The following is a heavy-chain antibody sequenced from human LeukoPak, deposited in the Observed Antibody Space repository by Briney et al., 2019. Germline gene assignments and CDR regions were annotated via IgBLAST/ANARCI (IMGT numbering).Heavy chain of an antibody. J-gene: IGHJ4*02. Sequence: ASVKVSCKASGYTFTSYGITWVRQAPGQGLEWMGCISVDNGNTNYAQKFQGRVTMTTDTSTSTAYMELRSLDDTAVYYCARNGYYDRRYYFDYWGQGTLVTVSS. V-gene: IGHV1-18*01. D-gene: IGHD3-22*01. CDR2: ISVDNGNT. CDR3: ARNGYYDRRYYFDY. CDR1: GYTFTSYG.